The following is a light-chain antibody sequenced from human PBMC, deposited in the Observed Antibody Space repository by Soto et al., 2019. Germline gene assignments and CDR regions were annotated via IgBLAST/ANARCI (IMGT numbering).Light chain of an antibody. CDR1: SSDVGGYKY. Sequence: QSVLTQPASVSGSPGQSITISCTGTSSDVGGYKYVSWYQQHPGKAPKLMIYDVTDRPSGVSNRFSGSKSGNTASLTISGLQAEDEADYYCGSYTSSSTPYVFGTGTKLTVL. J-gene: IGLJ1*01. CDR2: DVT. CDR3: GSYTSSSTPYV. V-gene: IGLV2-14*01.